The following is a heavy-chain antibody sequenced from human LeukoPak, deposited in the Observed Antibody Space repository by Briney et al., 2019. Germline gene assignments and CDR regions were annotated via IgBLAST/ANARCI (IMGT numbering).Heavy chain of an antibody. CDR2: IRYDGSNK. CDR3: ANLGYALWFGELSQGGY. CDR1: GFTINNYG. J-gene: IGHJ4*02. V-gene: IGHV3-30*02. D-gene: IGHD3-10*01. Sequence: PGGSLRLSCAGSGFTINNYGIHWVRQAPGKGLEWEAFIRYDGSNKYYADSVKGRFTISRDNSKNTLYLQMNSLRAEDTAVYYCANLGYALWFGELSQGGYWGQGTLVTVSS.